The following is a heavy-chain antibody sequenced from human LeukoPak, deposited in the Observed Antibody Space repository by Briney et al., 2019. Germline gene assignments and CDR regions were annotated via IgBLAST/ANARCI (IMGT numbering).Heavy chain of an antibody. CDR1: GYTFTSYG. CDR3: ARDPTGAYCSSTSCYIVNWFDP. D-gene: IGHD2-2*02. V-gene: IGHV1-18*01. Sequence: ASVKVSCKASGYTFTSYGFSWVRQAPGQGLEWMGWISAYNGNTNYAQKFQGRLTMTTDISTSTAYMELRSLRSDDTAVYYCARDPTGAYCSSTSCYIVNWFDPGAREPWSPSPQ. J-gene: IGHJ5*02. CDR2: ISAYNGNT.